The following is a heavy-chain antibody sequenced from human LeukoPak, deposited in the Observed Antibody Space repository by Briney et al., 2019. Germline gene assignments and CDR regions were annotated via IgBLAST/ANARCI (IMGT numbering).Heavy chain of an antibody. CDR3: ASVDTAMVMYY. J-gene: IGHJ4*02. V-gene: IGHV4-61*01. D-gene: IGHD5-18*01. CDR2: IYYSGST. CDR1: GGSVSSGSYY. Sequence: KASETLSLTCTVSGGSVSSGSYYWSWIRQPPGKGLEWIGYIYYSGSTNYNPSLKSRVTISVDTSKNQFSLKLSSVTAADTAVYYCASVDTAMVMYYWGQGTLVTVSS.